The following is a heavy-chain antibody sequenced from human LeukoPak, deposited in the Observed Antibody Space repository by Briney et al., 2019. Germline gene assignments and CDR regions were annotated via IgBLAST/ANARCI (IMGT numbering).Heavy chain of an antibody. V-gene: IGHV4-59*01. CDR3: AREDPQTTVPEGLDV. D-gene: IGHD4-17*01. CDR1: GGSISSYY. J-gene: IGHJ6*02. CDR2: IYYSGTT. Sequence: SETLSLTCAVSGGSISSYYWSWLRQPPGRGLEWIGYIYYSGTTNYNPSLKSRVTISVDTSKNQFSLKLASVTAADTAIYYCAREDPQTTVPEGLDVWGQGTTVTVSS.